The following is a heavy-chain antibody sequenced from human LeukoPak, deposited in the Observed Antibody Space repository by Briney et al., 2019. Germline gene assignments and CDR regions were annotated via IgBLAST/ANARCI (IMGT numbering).Heavy chain of an antibody. J-gene: IGHJ4*02. D-gene: IGHD6-13*01. Sequence: ASVKVSFKASGYTFTIYYMHWVRQAPGQGLEWMGLINPSGGSTSYAQKFQGRVTMTRDTSTSTVYMELTSLRSEDTAVYYCARAAAAGRHAPPVGYWGQGTPVTVSS. CDR2: INPSGGST. CDR1: GYTFTIYY. CDR3: ARAAAAGRHAPPVGY. V-gene: IGHV1-46*01.